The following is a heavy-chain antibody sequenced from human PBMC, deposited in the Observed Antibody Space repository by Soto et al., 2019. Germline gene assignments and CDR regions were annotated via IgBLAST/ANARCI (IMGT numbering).Heavy chain of an antibody. CDR3: ARDKRYQLLRGRAFDI. CDR2: IYYSGST. J-gene: IGHJ3*02. D-gene: IGHD2-2*01. Sequence: QVQLQESGPGLVKPSQTLSLTCTVSGGSISSGGYYWSWIRQHPGKGLEWIGYIYYSGSTYYNPSLKSRVTIPVDTSKNQFSLKLSSVAAADTAVYYCARDKRYQLLRGRAFDIWGQGTMVTVSS. V-gene: IGHV4-31*03. CDR1: GGSISSGGYY.